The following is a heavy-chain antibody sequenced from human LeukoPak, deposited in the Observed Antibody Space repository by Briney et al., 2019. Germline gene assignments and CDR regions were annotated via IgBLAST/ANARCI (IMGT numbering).Heavy chain of an antibody. CDR3: AADYYDSSGYYS. CDR2: MNPNSGNT. Sequence: ASVKVSCKASGYTFTSYDINWVRQATGQGLEWMGWMNPNSGNTGYAQKFQGRVTITRNTSISTAYMELSSLRSEDTAVYYCAADYYDSSGYYSWGQGTLVTVSS. J-gene: IGHJ4*02. CDR1: GYTFTSYD. D-gene: IGHD3-22*01. V-gene: IGHV1-8*03.